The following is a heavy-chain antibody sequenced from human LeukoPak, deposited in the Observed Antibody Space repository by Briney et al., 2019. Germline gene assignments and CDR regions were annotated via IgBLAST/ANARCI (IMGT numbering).Heavy chain of an antibody. D-gene: IGHD3-10*01. CDR1: GFTFSSYA. Sequence: GGSLRLSCAASGFTFSSYAMSWVRQAPGKGLEWVSAFSVSGGSTYYADSVKGRFTISRDNSKNTLYLQMNSLRAEDTAVYYCVKDAAGSLVRGVMNYWGQGTLVTVSS. J-gene: IGHJ4*02. CDR2: FSVSGGST. CDR3: VKDAAGSLVRGVMNY. V-gene: IGHV3-23*01.